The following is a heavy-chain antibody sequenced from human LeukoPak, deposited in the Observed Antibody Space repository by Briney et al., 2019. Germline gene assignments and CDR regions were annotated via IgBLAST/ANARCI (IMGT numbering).Heavy chain of an antibody. V-gene: IGHV3-74*01. CDR1: GFDFSSNW. Sequence: GGPLRLSCAASGFDFSSNWMHWVRHAPGQGLVWVSRIKGDGISTNYADSVKGRFTISRDIAKNTLYLQMNSLRAEDAGVYYCAKDHYWSIDYWGRGTLVTVSS. CDR3: AKDHYWSIDY. CDR2: IKGDGIST. D-gene: IGHD3-3*01. J-gene: IGHJ4*02.